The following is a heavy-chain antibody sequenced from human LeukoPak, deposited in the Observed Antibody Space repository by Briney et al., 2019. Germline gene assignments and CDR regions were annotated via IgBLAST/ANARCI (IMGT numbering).Heavy chain of an antibody. CDR2: IYTSGST. V-gene: IGHV4-4*07. J-gene: IGHJ4*02. Sequence: SETLSLTCTVSGGSISSYYWSWIRQPAGKGLEWIGRIYTSGSTYYNPSLKSRVTISVDTSKNQFSLKLSSVTAADTAVYYCARSSYDYVWGSYRYSPFDYWGQGTLVTVSS. CDR1: GGSISSYY. D-gene: IGHD3-16*02. CDR3: ARSSYDYVWGSYRYSPFDY.